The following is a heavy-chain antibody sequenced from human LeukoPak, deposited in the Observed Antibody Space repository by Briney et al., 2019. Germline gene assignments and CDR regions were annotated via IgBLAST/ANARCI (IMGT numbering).Heavy chain of an antibody. CDR1: RFTFSSYS. D-gene: IGHD4-17*01. V-gene: IGHV3-30*04. CDR3: ARESYGDFYFDY. Sequence: PGGSLRLSCAASRFTFSSYSMHWVRQAPGKGLEWVALISKNRSITFYADSVKGRFTISRDNSKNTLYLQINSLRTEDTSVYFCARESYGDFYFDYWGQGTLVTVSS. CDR2: ISKNRSIT. J-gene: IGHJ4*02.